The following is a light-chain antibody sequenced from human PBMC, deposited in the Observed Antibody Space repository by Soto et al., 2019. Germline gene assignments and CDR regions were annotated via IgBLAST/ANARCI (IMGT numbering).Light chain of an antibody. CDR3: QQSYSTLSIT. Sequence: DIQMTQSPSSLSASVGDRITITCRESENIARHLNWYQQKPGKAPNLLIYAASNLQNGVPLRFRGGGSGTDFTLTISNLQPEDFATYYCQQSYSTLSITFGQGTRLEIK. CDR2: AAS. J-gene: IGKJ5*01. V-gene: IGKV1-39*01. CDR1: ENIARH.